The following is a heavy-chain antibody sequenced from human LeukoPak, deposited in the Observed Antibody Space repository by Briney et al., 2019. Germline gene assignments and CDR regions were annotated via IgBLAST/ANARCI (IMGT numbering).Heavy chain of an antibody. J-gene: IGHJ4*02. CDR1: GGSISSGGYY. D-gene: IGHD3-3*01. V-gene: IGHV4-31*03. CDR2: IYYSGST. Sequence: SETLSLTCTVSGGSISSGGYYWSWIRQHPGKGLEWIGYIYYSGSTYYNPSLKSRVTISVDTFKNQFSLKLSSVTAADTAVYYCAGYDFWRRFIDYWGQGTLVTVSS. CDR3: AGYDFWRRFIDY.